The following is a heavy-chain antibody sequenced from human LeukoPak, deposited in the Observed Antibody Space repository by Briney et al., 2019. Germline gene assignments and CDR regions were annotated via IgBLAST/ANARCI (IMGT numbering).Heavy chain of an antibody. CDR1: GGSISSGDYY. J-gene: IGHJ5*02. V-gene: IGHV4-30-4*01. CDR3: ARDNDSSAYYYGAYGWFDP. D-gene: IGHD3-22*01. CDR2: IYYSGST. Sequence: SETLSLTCTVSGGSISSGDYYWSWIRQPPGKGLEWIGYIYYSGSTYYNPSLKSRVTISVDTSKNQFSLKLSSVTAADTAVYYCARDNDSSAYYYGAYGWFDPWGQGTLVTVSS.